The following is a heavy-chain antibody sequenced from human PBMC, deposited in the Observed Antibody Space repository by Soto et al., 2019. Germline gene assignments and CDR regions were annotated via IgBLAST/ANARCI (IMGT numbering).Heavy chain of an antibody. J-gene: IGHJ4*02. CDR2: IYSGGST. Sequence: EVQLVESGGGLVQPGGSLRLSCAASGFTVSSHYMSWVRQAPGKGLEWVSVIYSGGSTYYAKSVTGRFIISRDNSKSTXXXXXXXXXXXDTAVXXCXXXXTISDYRSSGALGLWGQGTLVSVSS. D-gene: IGHD6-6*01. V-gene: IGHV3-66*01. CDR1: GFTVSSHY. CDR3: XXXXTISDYRSSGALGL.